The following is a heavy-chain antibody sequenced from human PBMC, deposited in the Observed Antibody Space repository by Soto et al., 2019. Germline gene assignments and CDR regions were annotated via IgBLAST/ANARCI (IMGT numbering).Heavy chain of an antibody. Sequence: EVQLVESGGGLVQPGRSLRLSCAASGFTFDDYAMHWVRQAPGKGLEWVSGISWNSGSIGYADSVKGRFTISRDNGNNSLYLQMNRLRAEDTALYYCAEDLAAAGSSYYGMDVWGQGTTVTVSS. D-gene: IGHD6-13*01. CDR2: ISWNSGSI. CDR3: AEDLAAAGSSYYGMDV. CDR1: GFTFDDYA. V-gene: IGHV3-9*01. J-gene: IGHJ6*02.